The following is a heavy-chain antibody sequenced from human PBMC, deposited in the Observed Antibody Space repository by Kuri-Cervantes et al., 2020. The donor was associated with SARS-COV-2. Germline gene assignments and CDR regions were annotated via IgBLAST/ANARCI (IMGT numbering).Heavy chain of an antibody. CDR3: ARGGSSHYGSAPGEFMDV. CDR1: GYTFTSYG. D-gene: IGHD3-10*01. V-gene: IGHV1-69*04. Sequence: SVKVSCKASGYTFTSYGINWVRQAPGQGLEWMARIIPILGSVDYARKFQGRVTITADKSTSTTYMELSSLRFEDTAVYYCARGGSSHYGSAPGEFMDVWGQGTTVTVSS. J-gene: IGHJ6*02. CDR2: IIPILGSV.